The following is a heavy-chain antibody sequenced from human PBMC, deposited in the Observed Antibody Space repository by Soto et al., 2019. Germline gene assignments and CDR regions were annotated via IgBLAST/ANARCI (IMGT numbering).Heavy chain of an antibody. CDR2: IYYSGST. Sequence: SETLSLTCTFSGGSISIYYWGWIRQPPGKGLEWIGYIYYSGSTNYNPSLKSRVTIPVDTSKNQFSLKLSSVTAADTALYYCASGLLNDAFDIWGQGTMVTVSS. CDR3: ASGLLNDAFDI. J-gene: IGHJ3*02. V-gene: IGHV4-59*01. CDR1: GGSISIYY.